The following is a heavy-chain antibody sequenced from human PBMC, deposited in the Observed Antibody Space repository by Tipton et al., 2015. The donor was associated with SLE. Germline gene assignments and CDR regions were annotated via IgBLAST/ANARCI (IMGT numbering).Heavy chain of an antibody. J-gene: IGHJ4*02. CDR1: GYNFVINW. CDR3: ARHSPGYSGYDSHFLGY. V-gene: IGHV5-51*01. Sequence: VQLVQSGAEVKKPGESLRISCEGSGYNFVINWIGWVRQMPGKGPEWMGIIYPGDSDTRYSPSFQGQVTISADKSISTAYLQWSSLKASDTAMYYCARHSPGYSGYDSHFLGYWGQGTLVTVSS. D-gene: IGHD5-12*01. CDR2: IYPGDSDT.